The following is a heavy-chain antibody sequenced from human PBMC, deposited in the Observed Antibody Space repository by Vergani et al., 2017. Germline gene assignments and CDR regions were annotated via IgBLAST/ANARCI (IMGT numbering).Heavy chain of an antibody. D-gene: IGHD5-24*01. CDR1: GFSVNSHPMR. CDR2: IDWDDDK. Sequence: QVTLKESGPALVKPTQTLTLTCTLSGFSVNSHPMRVIWIRQPPGKALEWLARIDWDDDKFYDRSLKTRLTISKDTSKNQVVLKIIDVDPADSATYYCARSPRVMAYYFDSWGQGIQVAVSS. CDR3: ARSPRVMAYYFDS. J-gene: IGHJ4*02. V-gene: IGHV2-70*04.